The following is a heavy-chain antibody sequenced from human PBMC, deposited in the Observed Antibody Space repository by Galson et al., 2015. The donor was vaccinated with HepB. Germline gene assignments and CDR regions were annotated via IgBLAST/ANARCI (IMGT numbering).Heavy chain of an antibody. V-gene: IGHV1-24*01. D-gene: IGHD3-3*01. CDR1: GYTLTELS. Sequence: SVKVSCKVSGYTLTELSMHWVRQAPGKGLEWMGGFDPEDGETIYAQKFQGRVTMTEDTSTDTAYMELSSLRSEDTAVYYCATVTIFGVVIAPYDAFDIWGQGTMVTVSS. CDR2: FDPEDGET. J-gene: IGHJ3*02. CDR3: ATVTIFGVVIAPYDAFDI.